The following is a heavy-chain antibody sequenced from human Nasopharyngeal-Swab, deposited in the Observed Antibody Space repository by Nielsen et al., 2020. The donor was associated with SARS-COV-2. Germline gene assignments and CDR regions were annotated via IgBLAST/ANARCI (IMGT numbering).Heavy chain of an antibody. CDR2: IYYSGST. V-gene: IGHV4-39*07. CDR1: GGSISSSSYY. J-gene: IGHJ4*02. D-gene: IGHD3-3*01. Sequence: SETLSLTCTASGGSISSSSYYWGWIRQPPGKGLEWIGSIYYSGSTYYNPSLKSRVTISVDTSKNQFSLKLSSVTAADTAVYYCARVSREHYDFWSGYYPHFDYWGQGTLVTVSS. CDR3: ARVSREHYDFWSGYYPHFDY.